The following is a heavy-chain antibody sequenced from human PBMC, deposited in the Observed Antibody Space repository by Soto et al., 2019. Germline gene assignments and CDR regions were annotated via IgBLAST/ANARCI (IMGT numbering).Heavy chain of an antibody. V-gene: IGHV3-23*01. CDR3: AKEGYCSSTSCQRYYYYYGMDV. CDR2: ISGSGGST. CDR1: GFTFSSFA. Sequence: PGGSLRLSCAASGFTFSSFAMGWVRQAPGKGLEWVSAISGSGGSTYYADSVKGRFTISRDNSKNTLYLQMNSLRAEDTAVYYCAKEGYCSSTSCQRYYYYYGMDVWGQGTTVTVSS. D-gene: IGHD2-2*01. J-gene: IGHJ6*02.